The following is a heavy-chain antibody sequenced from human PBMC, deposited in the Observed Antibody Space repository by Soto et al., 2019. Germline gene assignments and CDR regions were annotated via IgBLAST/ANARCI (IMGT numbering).Heavy chain of an antibody. D-gene: IGHD3-3*01. CDR1: GFTFSSYG. CDR2: IWYDGSNK. J-gene: IGHJ6*02. CDR3: AREVSYDFWSGPTYGMDV. Sequence: PVGSLRLSCAASGFTFSSYGMHWVRQAPGKGLEWVAVIWYDGSNKYYADSVKGRFTISRDNSKNTLYLQMNSLRAEDTAVYYCAREVSYDFWSGPTYGMDVWGQGTTVTVSS. V-gene: IGHV3-33*01.